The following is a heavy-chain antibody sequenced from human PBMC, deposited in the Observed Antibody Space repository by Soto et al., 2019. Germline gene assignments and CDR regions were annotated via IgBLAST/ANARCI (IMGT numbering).Heavy chain of an antibody. V-gene: IGHV3-30-3*01. J-gene: IGHJ4*02. D-gene: IGHD1-26*01. CDR2: ISYDGSNK. Sequence: GGSLRLSCAASGFTFSSYAMHWVRQAPGKGLEWVAVISYDGSNKYYADSVKGRFTISRDNSKNTLYLQMNSLRAEDTAVYYCARVGARWEYSFDYWGQGTLVTVSS. CDR3: ARVGARWEYSFDY. CDR1: GFTFSSYA.